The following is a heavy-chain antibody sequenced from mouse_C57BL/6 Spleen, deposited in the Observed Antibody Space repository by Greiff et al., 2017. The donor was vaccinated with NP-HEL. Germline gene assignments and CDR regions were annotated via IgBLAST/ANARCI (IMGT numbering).Heavy chain of an antibody. Sequence: QVQLQQSGPGLVQPSQSLSITCTVSGFSLTSYGVHWVRQSPGKGLEWLGVIWRGGSTDYNAAFMSRLSITKDNSKSQVFFKMNSLQADDTAIYYCAKKYDGYYEAMDYWGQGTSVTVSS. J-gene: IGHJ4*01. D-gene: IGHD2-3*01. CDR3: AKKYDGYYEAMDY. V-gene: IGHV2-5*01. CDR2: IWRGGST. CDR1: GFSLTSYG.